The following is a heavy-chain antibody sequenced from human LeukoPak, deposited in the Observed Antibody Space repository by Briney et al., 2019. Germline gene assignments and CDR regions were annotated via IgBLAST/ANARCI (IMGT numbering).Heavy chain of an antibody. J-gene: IGHJ6*02. CDR3: ASITMVRGVTQGNYYYYGMDV. D-gene: IGHD3-10*01. V-gene: IGHV4-39*07. CDR1: GGSISSSSYY. CDR2: IYYSGST. Sequence: SETLSLTCTASGGSISSSSYYWGWIRQPPGKGLEWIGSIYYSGSTYYNPALKSRVTISVDTSKNQFSLKLSSVTAADTAVYYCASITMVRGVTQGNYYYYGMDVWGQGTTVTVSS.